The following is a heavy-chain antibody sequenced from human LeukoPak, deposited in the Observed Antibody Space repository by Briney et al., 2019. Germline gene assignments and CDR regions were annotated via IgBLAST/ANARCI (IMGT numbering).Heavy chain of an antibody. D-gene: IGHD6-13*01. J-gene: IGHJ5*02. Sequence: GAAVTVTFMSTGCTYPSYGISWVRQAPGQGLDRLGRINAYNGYTNYAQKLQVRVTMPTDTSTSTASIKVRSLRPEDTPVYYCARVWLIEAASRAWFAAWGQGTLVTVSS. CDR3: ARVWLIEAASRAWFAA. V-gene: IGHV1-18*04. CDR2: INAYNGYT. CDR1: GCTYPSYG.